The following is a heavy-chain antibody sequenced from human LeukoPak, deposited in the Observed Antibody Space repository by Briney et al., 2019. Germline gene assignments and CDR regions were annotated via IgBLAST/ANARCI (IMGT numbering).Heavy chain of an antibody. CDR3: ARDRGSSSWYEIDYYYMDV. D-gene: IGHD6-13*01. Sequence: SETLSLTCTVSGGSTSSYYWSWIRQPPGKGLEWIGYIYYSGSTNYDPSLKSRVTISVDTSKNQFSLKLSSVTAADTAVYYCARDRGSSSWYEIDYYYMDVWGKGTTVTVSS. V-gene: IGHV4-59*01. CDR1: GGSTSSYY. J-gene: IGHJ6*03. CDR2: IYYSGST.